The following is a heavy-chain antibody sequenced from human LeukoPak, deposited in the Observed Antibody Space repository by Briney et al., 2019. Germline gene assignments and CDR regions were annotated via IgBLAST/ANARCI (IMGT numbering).Heavy chain of an antibody. Sequence: ASETLSLTCTVSGGSISSYYWSWIRQPPGKGLEWIGYIYYSGSTNYNPSLKSRVTISVDTSKNQFSLKLTSVTAADTAVYYCARREGSSWDYWGQGTLVTVSS. V-gene: IGHV4-59*08. CDR3: ARREGSSWDY. D-gene: IGHD6-13*01. CDR2: IYYSGST. CDR1: GGSISSYY. J-gene: IGHJ4*02.